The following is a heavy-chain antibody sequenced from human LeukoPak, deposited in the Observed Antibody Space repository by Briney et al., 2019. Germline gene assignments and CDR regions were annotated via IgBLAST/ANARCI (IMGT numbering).Heavy chain of an antibody. CDR1: GYSFVGYG. Sequence: GASVKVSCKASGYSFVGYGITWVRQAPGQGLEWMGWFNPENGNTNYAQKVQGRVTMTADTSTSTSYMELRSLRSDDTAVYYCARATPGYYDSSGYFYYFDYWGQGTLVTVSS. D-gene: IGHD3-22*01. CDR2: FNPENGNT. V-gene: IGHV1-18*01. CDR3: ARATPGYYDSSGYFYYFDY. J-gene: IGHJ4*02.